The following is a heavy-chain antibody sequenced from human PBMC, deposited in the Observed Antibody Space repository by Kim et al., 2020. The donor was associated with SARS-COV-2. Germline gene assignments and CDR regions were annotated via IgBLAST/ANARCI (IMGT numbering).Heavy chain of an antibody. CDR2: LYYSFIST. D-gene: IGHD1-1*01. Sequence: GGSLRLSCAASGFTFSGFWMHWVRQAPGGGLEWVSFLYYSFISTPYSDSVTCRFTLSRAPSTPPLSLPLPRLRAASPAFYFCTTDPGVEIPTGPDYWGQG. V-gene: IGHV3-74*01. CDR3: TTDPGVEIPTGPDY. CDR1: GFTFSGFW. J-gene: IGHJ4*02.